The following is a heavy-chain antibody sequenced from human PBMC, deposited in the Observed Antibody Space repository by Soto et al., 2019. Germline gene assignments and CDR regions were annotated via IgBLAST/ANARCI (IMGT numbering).Heavy chain of an antibody. CDR2: ISGSGSST. V-gene: IGHV3-23*01. J-gene: IGHJ3*02. CDR1: GFTFSSYA. CDR3: AKYRYSSSDNDAFDI. D-gene: IGHD6-6*01. Sequence: GGSLRLSCAASGFTFSSYAMSWVRQAPGKGLEWVSAISGSGSSTYYADSVKGRFTISRDNSKNTLYLQMNSLRAEDKAVYYCAKYRYSSSDNDAFDIWGQGTMVTVSS.